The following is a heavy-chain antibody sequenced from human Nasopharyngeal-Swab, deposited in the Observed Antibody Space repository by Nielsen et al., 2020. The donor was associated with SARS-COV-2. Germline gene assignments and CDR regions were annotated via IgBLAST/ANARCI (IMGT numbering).Heavy chain of an antibody. V-gene: IGHV5-51*01. CDR3: ATSPLGAAAHYAMDV. J-gene: IGHJ6*02. Sequence: GESLKISCRVSGYNFLNSWIAWARQMPGKGLEWMGITYPGRSDTRYSPSFQGQVIISADKSINTAYLQWSSLKASDTAMYYCATSPLGAAAHYAMDVWGQGTTVTVSS. CDR1: GYNFLNSW. CDR2: TYPGRSDT. D-gene: IGHD6-13*01.